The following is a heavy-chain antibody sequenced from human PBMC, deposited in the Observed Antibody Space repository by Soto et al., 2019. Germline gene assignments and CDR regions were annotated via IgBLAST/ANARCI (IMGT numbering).Heavy chain of an antibody. CDR1: GFTFSDHY. CDR2: TRNKANGYTT. J-gene: IGHJ4*02. CDR3: ARELMTTVTFFDF. Sequence: GGSLRLSCVASGFTFSDHYMDWVRQAPGKGLEWIGRTRNKANGYTTEYAASVKGRFIISRDDSKNSLYLQMNSLKTEDTAVYYCARELMTTVTFFDFWGQGTLVTVSS. V-gene: IGHV3-72*01. D-gene: IGHD4-17*01.